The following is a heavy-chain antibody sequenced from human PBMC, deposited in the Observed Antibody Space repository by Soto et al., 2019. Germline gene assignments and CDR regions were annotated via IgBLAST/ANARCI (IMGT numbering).Heavy chain of an antibody. V-gene: IGHV1-46*01. CDR1: GYTFTSYY. CDR2: INPSGGST. Sequence: SVKGSCKASGYTFTSYYMHWVRQAPGQGLEWMGIINPSGGSTSYAQKFQGRVTMTRDTSTSTVYMELSSLRSEDTAVYYCARFEAAAWRGMDVWGQGTTVTVS. D-gene: IGHD6-13*01. CDR3: ARFEAAAWRGMDV. J-gene: IGHJ6*02.